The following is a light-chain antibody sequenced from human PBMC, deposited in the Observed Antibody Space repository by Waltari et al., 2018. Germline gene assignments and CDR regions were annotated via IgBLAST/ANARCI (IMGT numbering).Light chain of an antibody. CDR1: PSVGRS. V-gene: IGKV3-20*01. Sequence: EIVLTQSPGTLSLSPGERATLACRASPSVGRSLPWYQQKPGQAPRLLIYGASSRATGVPDRFSGSGSGTDFSLTISRLEPEDFAVYYCQHYVRLPVTFGQGTKVEIK. CDR2: GAS. J-gene: IGKJ1*01. CDR3: QHYVRLPVT.